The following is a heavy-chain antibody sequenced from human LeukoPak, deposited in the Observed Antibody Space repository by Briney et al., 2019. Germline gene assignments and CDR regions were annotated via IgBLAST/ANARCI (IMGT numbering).Heavy chain of an antibody. D-gene: IGHD6-13*01. V-gene: IGHV4-34*01. CDR1: GGSFSGYY. Sequence: SETLSLTCAVCGGSFSGYYWSWIRQPPGKGLEWIGEINHSGSTNYNPSLKSRVTISVDTSKNQFSLKLSSVTAADTAVYYCARGPRYSSSWYRSMGYFQHWGQGTLVTVSS. CDR3: ARGPRYSSSWYRSMGYFQH. CDR2: INHSGST. J-gene: IGHJ1*01.